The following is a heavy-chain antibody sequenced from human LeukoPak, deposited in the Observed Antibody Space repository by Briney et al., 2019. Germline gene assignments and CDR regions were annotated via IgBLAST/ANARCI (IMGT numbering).Heavy chain of an antibody. CDR2: INTNTGNP. V-gene: IGHV7-4-1*02. D-gene: IGHD2-2*02. J-gene: IGHJ4*02. CDR3: ATLPPICSSTSCYTSGSLDFDY. CDR1: GYTFTSYA. Sequence: ASVKVSCKASGYTFTSYAMNWVRQAPGPGLEWMGWINTNTGNPTYAQGFTGRFVFSLDTSVSTAYLQISSLKAEGTAVYYCATLPPICSSTSCYTSGSLDFDYWGQGTLVTVSS.